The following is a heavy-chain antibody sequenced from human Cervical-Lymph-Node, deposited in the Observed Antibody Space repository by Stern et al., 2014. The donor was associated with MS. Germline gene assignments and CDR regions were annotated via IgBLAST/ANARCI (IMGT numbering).Heavy chain of an antibody. J-gene: IGHJ6*02. CDR3: AQSLAYYGMDV. V-gene: IGHV1-18*01. D-gene: IGHD2-21*01. CDR2: IRDYNGDT. Sequence: VQLVESGPEVKKHGASVKVSCKAYGSTFPTYGIYWVRQAPGQGLEWMGWIRDYNGDTNSAQKFQGRVTMTKDTSTNTAYMELRSLTSDDTAVYYCAQSLAYYGMDVWGQGTTVTVSS. CDR1: GSTFPTYG.